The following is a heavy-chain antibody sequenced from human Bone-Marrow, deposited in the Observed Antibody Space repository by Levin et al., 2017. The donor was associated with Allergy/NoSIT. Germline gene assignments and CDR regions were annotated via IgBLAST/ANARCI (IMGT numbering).Heavy chain of an antibody. CDR2: IDWDGDT. CDR3: ARMVSTSGSIGSYSGSYPDAFDI. V-gene: IGHV2-70*01. CDR1: GFSLNTPGMC. J-gene: IGHJ3*02. D-gene: IGHD1-26*01. Sequence: SGPTLVKPTQTLTLTCSFSGFSLNTPGMCLSWIRPPPGKALEWLAFIDWDGDTYYTSSLKTRLTISKDSSKNQVVLTMTNVDPVDTATYYCARMVSTSGSIGSYSGSYPDAFDIWGQGTMVTVSS.